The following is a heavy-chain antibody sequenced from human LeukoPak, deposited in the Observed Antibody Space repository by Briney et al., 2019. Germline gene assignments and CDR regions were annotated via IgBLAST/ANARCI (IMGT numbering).Heavy chain of an antibody. Sequence: GASVKDSCKTSGYTFTSYDINWVRQATGPGLDWMGWMNPNSGNTGYAKNFQGRVTMTRNTSISTAYMELSSLRSEDTAVYYCARGPNYSAYVDYWGQGTLVTVSS. CDR2: MNPNSGNT. J-gene: IGHJ4*02. CDR1: GYTFTSYD. V-gene: IGHV1-8*01. CDR3: ARGPNYSAYVDY. D-gene: IGHD4/OR15-4a*01.